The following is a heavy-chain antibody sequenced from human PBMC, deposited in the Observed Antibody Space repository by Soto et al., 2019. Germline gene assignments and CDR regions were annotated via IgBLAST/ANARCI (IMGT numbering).Heavy chain of an antibody. Sequence: PSETLSLTCTVSGGSVSSGSYYWSWIRQPPGKGLEWIGYIYHSGSTYYNPSLKSRVTISVDRSKNQFSLKLSSVTAADTAVYYCARASSPAGHFDYWGQGTLVTSPQ. V-gene: IGHV4-30-2*01. J-gene: IGHJ4*02. CDR2: IYHSGST. CDR1: GGSVSSGSYY. D-gene: IGHD2-2*01. CDR3: ARASSPAGHFDY.